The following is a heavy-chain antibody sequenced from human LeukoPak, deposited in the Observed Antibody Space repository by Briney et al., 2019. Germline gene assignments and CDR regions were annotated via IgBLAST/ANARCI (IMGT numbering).Heavy chain of an antibody. J-gene: IGHJ4*02. D-gene: IGHD3-10*01. CDR1: GGSISSHSHH. CDR2: IDYRGST. Sequence: PSETLSLPCTVSGGSISSHSHHWGWIRQPPGKGLEWIANIDYRGSTYYNPSLKTRVTISVDTSKNQFSLKLNSVTAADTAVYFCARRPNGSLDYWGQGILVTVSS. V-gene: IGHV4-39*01. CDR3: ARRPNGSLDY.